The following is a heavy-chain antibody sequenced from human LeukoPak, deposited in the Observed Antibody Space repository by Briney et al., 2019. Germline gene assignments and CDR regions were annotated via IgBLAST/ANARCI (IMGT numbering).Heavy chain of an antibody. CDR3: ARAERWFQPYDY. V-gene: IGHV4-59*01. J-gene: IGHJ4*02. CDR2: IYYSGST. D-gene: IGHD3-10*01. Sequence: SETLSLTCTVSGGSISSYYWSWIRQPPGKGLEWIGYIYYSGSTNYNPSLKSRVTISVDTSKNQFSLKLSSVTAADTAVYYCARAERWFQPYDYWGQGTLVTVSS. CDR1: GGSISSYY.